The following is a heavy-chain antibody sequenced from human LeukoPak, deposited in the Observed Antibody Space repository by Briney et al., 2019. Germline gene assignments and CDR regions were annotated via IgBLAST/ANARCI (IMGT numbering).Heavy chain of an antibody. CDR2: IWSDDRNK. V-gene: IGHV3-33*01. D-gene: IGHD4-23*01. Sequence: PGGSLRLSCAACGFTFSSYGIHWVRQAPGKGLEWVALIWSDDRNKYYADSVKGQFTISRDNSKNTLYLQMNSLRAEDTAVYYCARDYGGDAGLDSWGQGTLVTVSS. J-gene: IGHJ4*02. CDR1: GFTFSSYG. CDR3: ARDYGGDAGLDS.